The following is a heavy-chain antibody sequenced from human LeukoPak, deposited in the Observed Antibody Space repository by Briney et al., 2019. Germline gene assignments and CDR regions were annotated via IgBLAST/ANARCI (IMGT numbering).Heavy chain of an antibody. D-gene: IGHD2-15*01. Sequence: SETLSLTCTVSGYSITSGYYWAWIRQSPGKGLEWIGSIYHSCNTYYNPSLKSRVIILVDTSKNQFSLQLGSVTPTDTAVYYCARAGYCSGVSCYSAVPGKYWGQGALVTVSS. CDR1: GYSITSGYY. J-gene: IGHJ4*02. CDR2: IYHSCNT. CDR3: ARAGYCSGVSCYSAVPGKY. V-gene: IGHV4-38-2*02.